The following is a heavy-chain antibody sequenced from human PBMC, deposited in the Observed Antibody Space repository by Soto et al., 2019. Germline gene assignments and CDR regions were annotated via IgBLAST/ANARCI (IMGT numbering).Heavy chain of an antibody. J-gene: IGHJ5*02. CDR3: TRHSARWEDWFDP. D-gene: IGHD1-26*01. CDR1: GSGVSGSS. Sequence: DVQLVESGGGLVQPGGSLRLSCAAFGSGVSGSSIHWVRQAAGKGLEWVGRIGNKPSEYATTFAPSVRGRFSLARDDSRNTAYLQMNSLKTEDTAVYYCTRHSARWEDWFDPWGLGTLVTVSS. CDR2: IGNKPSEYAT. V-gene: IGHV3-73*02.